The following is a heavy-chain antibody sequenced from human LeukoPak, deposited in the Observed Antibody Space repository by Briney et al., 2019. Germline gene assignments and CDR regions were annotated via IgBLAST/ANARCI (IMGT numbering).Heavy chain of an antibody. Sequence: ASVKVSCKASGYRFIDDYMHWVRQAPGQGLEWMGWINPDSGFTNSAQKFQGRVTMTRDTSISTAYLEVSSLRSEDTAVYYCARANVRWLVLMGDQRRSYGMDVWGQGTTVTVSS. CDR2: INPDSGFT. V-gene: IGHV1-2*02. CDR3: ARANVRWLVLMGDQRRSYGMDV. CDR1: GYRFIDDY. J-gene: IGHJ6*02. D-gene: IGHD2-8*01.